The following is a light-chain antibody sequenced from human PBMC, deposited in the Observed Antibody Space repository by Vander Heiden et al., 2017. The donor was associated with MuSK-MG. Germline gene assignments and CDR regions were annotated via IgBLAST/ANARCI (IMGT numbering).Light chain of an antibody. CDR1: QDISDY. V-gene: IGKV1-16*02. CDR2: GAS. J-gene: IGKJ2*01. CDR3: QQYRTYPYT. Sequence: DIQMTQSPSSLSASVGDRVTITCRATQDISDYLAWFRQKPGKAPESLIFGASRLQSGVPSKFSGTGSGTDFTLTISSLQPEDFATYYCQQYRTYPYTFGQGTKLDIK.